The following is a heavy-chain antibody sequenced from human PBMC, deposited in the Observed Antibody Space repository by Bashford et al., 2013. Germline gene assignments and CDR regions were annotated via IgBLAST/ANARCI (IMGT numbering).Heavy chain of an antibody. Sequence: WVRQAPGQGLEWMGWINPNSGGTNYAQKFQGRVTMTRDTSISTAYMELSRLRSDDTAVYYCARGTGYCSSTSCRAWFDPVGPGTLVTVSS. V-gene: IGHV1-2*02. CDR2: INPNSGGT. D-gene: IGHD2-2*01. J-gene: IGHJ5*02. CDR3: ARGTGYCSSTSCRAWFDP.